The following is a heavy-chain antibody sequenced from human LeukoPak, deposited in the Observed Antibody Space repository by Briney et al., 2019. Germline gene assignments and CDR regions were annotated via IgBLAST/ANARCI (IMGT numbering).Heavy chain of an antibody. CDR1: GFTFSSYG. Sequence: GGSLRLSCAASGFTFSSYGMNWVRQAPGKGLERVSYISSSSSTIYYADSVKGRFTISRDNAKNSLYLQMNSLRAEDTAVYYCARGRGDSSGYYAYWGQGTLVTVSS. CDR2: ISSSSSTI. V-gene: IGHV3-48*01. D-gene: IGHD3-22*01. J-gene: IGHJ4*02. CDR3: ARGRGDSSGYYAY.